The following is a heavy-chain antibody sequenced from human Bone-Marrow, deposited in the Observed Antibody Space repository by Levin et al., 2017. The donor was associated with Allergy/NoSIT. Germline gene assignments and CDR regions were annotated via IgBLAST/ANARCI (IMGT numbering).Heavy chain of an antibody. J-gene: IGHJ6*02. CDR3: ARLEAAAGYAQRYFYYYGMDV. CDR1: GFTFSGYW. CDR2: IKEDGSEK. Sequence: GGSLRLSCAASGFTFSGYWMSWVRQAPGKGLEWVANIKEDGSEKYYVDSVKGRFTMFRDNAKNSLYLQMNSLRAEDTAMYFCARLEAAAGYAQRYFYYYGMDVWGQGTTVTVSS. D-gene: IGHD6-13*01. V-gene: IGHV3-7*01.